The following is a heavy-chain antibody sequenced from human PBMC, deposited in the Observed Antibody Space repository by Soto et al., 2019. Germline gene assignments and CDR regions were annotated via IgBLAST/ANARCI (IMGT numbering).Heavy chain of an antibody. V-gene: IGHV3-30*04. CDR3: AGRSVSSDY. J-gene: IGHJ4*02. CDR1: GFTFSNYT. CDR2: IYDDEIDK. Sequence: QVQLVESGGGVVQPGRSLRLSCAASGFTFSNYTMHWVRQAPGKGLEWVALIYDDEIDKYFADAVKGRFTISRDNSKNTVDLQMDSLRAEDTAVYYCAGRSVSSDYWGRGTLVTVSS. D-gene: IGHD3-10*01.